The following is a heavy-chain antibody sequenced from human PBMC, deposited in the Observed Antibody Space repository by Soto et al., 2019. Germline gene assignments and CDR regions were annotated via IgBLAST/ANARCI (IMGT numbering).Heavy chain of an antibody. Sequence: TSETLSLTCTVSGGSISSYYWSWIRQPPGKGLEWIGYIYYSGSTNYNPSLKSRATISVDTSKNQFSLKLSSVTAADTGVCYSARGGRDGSSWDRAFDDWGEGTLVTVGS. V-gene: IGHV4-59*01. CDR1: GGSISSYY. CDR2: IYYSGST. CDR3: ARGGRDGSSWDRAFDD. J-gene: IGHJ4*02. D-gene: IGHD6-13*01.